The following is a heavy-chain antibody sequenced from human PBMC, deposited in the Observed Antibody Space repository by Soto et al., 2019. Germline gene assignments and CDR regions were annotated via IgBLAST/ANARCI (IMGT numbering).Heavy chain of an antibody. Sequence: SVKVSCKASGGTFSSYTISCVRQAPGQGLEWMGRIIPILGIANYAQKFQGRVTITADKSTSTAYMELSSLRSEDTAVYYCARSTTVTTKFDYWGQGTLVTVSS. CDR1: GGTFSSYT. D-gene: IGHD4-17*01. J-gene: IGHJ4*02. CDR2: IIPILGIA. CDR3: ARSTTVTTKFDY. V-gene: IGHV1-69*02.